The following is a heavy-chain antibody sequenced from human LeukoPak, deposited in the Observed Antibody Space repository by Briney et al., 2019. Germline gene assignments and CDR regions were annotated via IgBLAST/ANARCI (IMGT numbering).Heavy chain of an antibody. D-gene: IGHD3-16*01. V-gene: IGHV4-39*02. CDR2: IYYSGST. CDR1: GGSISSSSYY. CDR3: ARDRLSAALGGG. J-gene: IGHJ4*02. Sequence: SETLSLTCTVSGGSISSSSYYWGWIRQPPGKGLEWIGSIYYSGSTYYNPSLKSRVTISVDTSKNQFSLKLSSVTAADTAVYYCARDRLSAALGGGWGQGTLVTVSS.